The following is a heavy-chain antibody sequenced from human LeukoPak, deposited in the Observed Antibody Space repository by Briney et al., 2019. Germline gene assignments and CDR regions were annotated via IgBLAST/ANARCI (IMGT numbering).Heavy chain of an antibody. D-gene: IGHD2-2*01. V-gene: IGHV1-8*01. CDR1: GYTFTSYD. CDR3: ASKDCSSTSCYYSPELELNG. J-gene: IGHJ4*02. Sequence: ASVKVSCKASGYTFTSYDINWVRQATGQGLEWMGWMNPNSGNTGYAQKFQGRVTMTRNTSISTAYMELSSLRSEDTAVYYCASKDCSSTSCYYSPELELNGWGQATLVTVSS. CDR2: MNPNSGNT.